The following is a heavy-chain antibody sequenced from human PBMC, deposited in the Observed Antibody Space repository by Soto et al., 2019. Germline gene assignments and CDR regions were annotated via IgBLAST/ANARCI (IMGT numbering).Heavy chain of an antibody. CDR3: ARTAGGRVRGALDI. J-gene: IGHJ3*02. V-gene: IGHV3-30-3*01. CDR1: GFTFSSYG. D-gene: IGHD6-13*01. Sequence: QVQLEESGGGVVQPGTSLRLSCVASGFTFSSYGMHWVRQAPGKGLEWVAVIPNTENKKYYADSVKGRFTISRDNSQNTLFLQRDSLMSEDTAVYYCARTAGGRVRGALDIWGQGTRVTV. CDR2: IPNTENKK.